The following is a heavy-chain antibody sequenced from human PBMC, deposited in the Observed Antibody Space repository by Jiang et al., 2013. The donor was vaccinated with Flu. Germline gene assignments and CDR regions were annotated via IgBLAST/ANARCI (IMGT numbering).Heavy chain of an antibody. CDR2: IYSSGNT. V-gene: IGHV4-59*01. D-gene: IGHD6-13*01. CDR1: DGSITSYY. Sequence: EYGSGLVKPSETLSLTCTVSDGSITSYYWSWIRQPPGKGLEWIGNIYSSGNTNYNPSLESRVTMSVDTSKSQFSLKLTSVTAADTAVYYCATDASGTAAGVLDAFDFWGQGTMVTVSS. J-gene: IGHJ3*01. CDR3: ATDASGTAAGVLDAFDF.